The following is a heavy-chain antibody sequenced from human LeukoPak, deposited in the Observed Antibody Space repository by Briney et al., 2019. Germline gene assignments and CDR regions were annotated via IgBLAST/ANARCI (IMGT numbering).Heavy chain of an antibody. V-gene: IGHV4-59*01. CDR1: GGSISSYY. Sequence: SETLSLTCTVSGGSISSYYWSWTRQPPGKGLEWIGYIYYSGSTNYNPSLKSRVTISVDTSKNQFSLKLSSVTAADTAVYYCARTTVRRAFDIWGQGTMVTVSS. CDR2: IYYSGST. J-gene: IGHJ3*02. CDR3: ARTTVRRAFDI. D-gene: IGHD4-17*01.